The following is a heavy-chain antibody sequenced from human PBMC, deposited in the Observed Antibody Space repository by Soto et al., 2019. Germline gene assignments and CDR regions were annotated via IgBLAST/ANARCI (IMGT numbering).Heavy chain of an antibody. CDR2: ISSSSSTI. V-gene: IGHV3-48*01. D-gene: IGHD2-15*01. CDR1: GFTFSSYS. J-gene: IGHJ4*02. Sequence: EVQLVESGGGLVQPGGSLRLSCAASGFTFSSYSMNWVRQAPGKGLEWVSYISSSSSTIYYADSVKGRFTISRDNAKNSLYLQMNSLRAEDTAVYYCARDLVVAVFDYWGQGTLVTVSS. CDR3: ARDLVVAVFDY.